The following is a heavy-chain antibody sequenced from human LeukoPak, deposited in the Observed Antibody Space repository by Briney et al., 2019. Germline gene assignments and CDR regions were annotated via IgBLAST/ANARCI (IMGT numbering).Heavy chain of an antibody. Sequence: GASVKVSCKASGYTFTGYYMHWVRQAPGQGLEWMGWINPNSGGTNYAQKFQGRVTMTRDTSISTAYMELSRLRSDDTAVYYCARDRYVAGKSPAYWGQGTLVTVSS. CDR1: GYTFTGYY. CDR2: INPNSGGT. J-gene: IGHJ4*02. CDR3: ARDRYVAGKSPAY. D-gene: IGHD6-19*01. V-gene: IGHV1-2*02.